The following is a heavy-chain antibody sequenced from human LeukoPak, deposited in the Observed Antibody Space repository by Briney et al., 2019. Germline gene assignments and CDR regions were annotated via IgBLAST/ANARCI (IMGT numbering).Heavy chain of an antibody. CDR2: IIPIFGTA. V-gene: IGHV1-69*13. D-gene: IGHD4-17*01. Sequence: ASVKVSCKASGGTFSSYAISWVRQAPGQGLEWMGGIIPIFGTANYAQKFQGRVTITADESTSTAYMELSSLRSEDTAVYYCATGGLTVTNQVVSYYFDYWGQGTLVTVSS. CDR1: GGTFSSYA. J-gene: IGHJ4*02. CDR3: ATGGLTVTNQVVSYYFDY.